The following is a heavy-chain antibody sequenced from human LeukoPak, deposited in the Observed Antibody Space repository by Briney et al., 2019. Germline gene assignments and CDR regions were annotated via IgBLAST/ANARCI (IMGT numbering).Heavy chain of an antibody. CDR2: INPNSGGT. J-gene: IGHJ5*02. V-gene: IGHV1-2*02. CDR1: GYTFTGYY. Sequence: ASVKVSCKAAGYTFTGYYLHWVRQAPGQGLECIGMINPNSGGTNYAQKFHGRVTATRDTSINTAYMELSRLTSDDTAFYYCAREVGVVAQQGGWFDPWGQGTMVTVSS. CDR3: AREVGVVAQQGGWFDP. D-gene: IGHD2-2*01.